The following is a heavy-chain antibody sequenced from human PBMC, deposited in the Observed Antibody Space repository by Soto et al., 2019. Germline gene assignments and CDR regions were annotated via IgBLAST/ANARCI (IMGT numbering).Heavy chain of an antibody. Sequence: SETLSLTCTVSGGSISSYYWSWIRQPPGKGLEWIGYIYYSGSTNYNPSLKSRVTISVDTSRNQFSLKLSSVTAADTAVYYCARGGAYYDSSGSYGMDVWGQGTTVTVSS. V-gene: IGHV4-59*01. J-gene: IGHJ6*01. D-gene: IGHD3-22*01. CDR2: IYYSGST. CDR1: GGSISSYY. CDR3: ARGGAYYDSSGSYGMDV.